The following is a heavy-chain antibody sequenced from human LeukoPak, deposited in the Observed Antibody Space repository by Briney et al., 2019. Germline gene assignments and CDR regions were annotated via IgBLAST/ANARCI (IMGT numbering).Heavy chain of an antibody. D-gene: IGHD4-23*01. V-gene: IGHV3-30*02. Sequence: GGSLRLSCAASGFTFSSYDIHWVRQATGKGLEWVTLIRCDGSNKYYADSVKGRFTISRDNSKRTLYLQMNSLRAEDTAVYYCAKVQMGYGGLFDYWGQGTLVTVSS. CDR1: GFTFSSYD. J-gene: IGHJ4*02. CDR3: AKVQMGYGGLFDY. CDR2: IRCDGSNK.